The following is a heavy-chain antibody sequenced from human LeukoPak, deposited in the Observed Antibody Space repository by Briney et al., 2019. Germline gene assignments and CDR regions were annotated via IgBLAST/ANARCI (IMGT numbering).Heavy chain of an antibody. CDR2: ISAYNGNT. J-gene: IGHJ4*02. Sequence: YTFTSYGXXXXXQAXXQGLXXXXWISAYNGNTNYAQKLQGRVTMTTDTSTSTAYVELRSLRSDDTAVYYCARDRLDTAMVTDYWGQGTLVTVSS. CDR1: YTFTSYG. D-gene: IGHD5-18*01. CDR3: ARDRLDTAMVTDY. V-gene: IGHV1-18*01.